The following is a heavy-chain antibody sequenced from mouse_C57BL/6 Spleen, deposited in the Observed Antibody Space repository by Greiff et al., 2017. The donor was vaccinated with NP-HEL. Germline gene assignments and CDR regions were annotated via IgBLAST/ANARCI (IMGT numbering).Heavy chain of an antibody. V-gene: IGHV1-19*01. J-gene: IGHJ2*01. D-gene: IGHD2-4*01. CDR3: ARGGGLRRGYYFDY. Sequence: EVHLVESGPVLVKPGASVKMSCKASGYTFTDYYMNWVKQSHGKSLEWIGVINPYNGGTSYNQKFKGKATLTVDKSSSTAYMELNSLTSEDSAVYYCARGGGLRRGYYFDYWGQGTTLTVSS. CDR2: INPYNGGT. CDR1: GYTFTDYY.